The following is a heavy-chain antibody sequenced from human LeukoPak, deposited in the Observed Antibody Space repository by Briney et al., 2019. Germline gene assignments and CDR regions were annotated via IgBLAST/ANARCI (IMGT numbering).Heavy chain of an antibody. Sequence: GGSLRLSCEVSGFTFSSSRMNWVRQAPGKGLEWVSYISSRGTTKHYADSVKGRFTISRDNAKNALYLQMNSLRVEDTAVYYCANFEPGYTSSWYAEFWGQGTLVTVSS. CDR3: ANFEPGYTSSWYAEF. V-gene: IGHV3-48*01. CDR1: GFTFSSSR. D-gene: IGHD6-13*01. J-gene: IGHJ4*02. CDR2: ISSRGTTK.